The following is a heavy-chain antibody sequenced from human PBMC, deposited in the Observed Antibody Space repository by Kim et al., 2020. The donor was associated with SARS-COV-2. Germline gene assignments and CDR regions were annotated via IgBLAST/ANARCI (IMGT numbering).Heavy chain of an antibody. Sequence: KYSQKFQGRVTITRDTSASTAYMELSSLRSEDTAVYYCARDLVVVANWFDPWGQGTLVTVSS. J-gene: IGHJ5*02. CDR3: ARDLVVVANWFDP. D-gene: IGHD3-22*01. V-gene: IGHV1-3*01.